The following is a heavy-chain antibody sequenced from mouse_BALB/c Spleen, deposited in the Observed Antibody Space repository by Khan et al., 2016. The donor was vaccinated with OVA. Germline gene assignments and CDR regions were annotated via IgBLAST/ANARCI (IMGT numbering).Heavy chain of an antibody. CDR2: ISYSGNT. CDR3: ARVYGGDFDY. V-gene: IGHV3-2*02. J-gene: IGHJ2*01. CDR1: GYSITTDYA. Sequence: EVQLVESGPGLVKPSQSLSLTCTVTGYSITTDYAWNWIRQFPGNRLEWMGFISYSGNTKYNPSLKSRISITRDTSKNQFFLQLKSVTTEDTARYYGARVYGGDFDYWGQGNTLTVAT. D-gene: IGHD1-1*01.